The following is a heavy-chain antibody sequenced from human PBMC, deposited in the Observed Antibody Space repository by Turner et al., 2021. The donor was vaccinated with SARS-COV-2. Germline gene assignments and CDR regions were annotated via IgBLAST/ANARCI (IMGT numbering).Heavy chain of an antibody. CDR1: GFTFRDYF. CDR2: ISEDGNDI. Sequence: QVHLVESGGGLVKPGGSLRLSCAVSGFTFRDYFMTWMRQAPGKGLEWVAHISEDGNDIFYPDSVRGHFTFSRDNAKNSLYLQMNSLRAEDTAVYYCARVGRFPLHWGVDYWGQGTLVTVSS. V-gene: IGHV3-11*01. D-gene: IGHD7-27*01. J-gene: IGHJ4*02. CDR3: ARVGRFPLHWGVDY.